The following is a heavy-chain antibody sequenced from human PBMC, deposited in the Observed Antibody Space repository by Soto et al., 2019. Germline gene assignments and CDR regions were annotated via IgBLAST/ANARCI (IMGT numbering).Heavy chain of an antibody. Sequence: SETLSLTCAVSGYSITNGYYWGWVRQPPGKGLEWIGSIYHSGNTYYNPSLKSRVTISLDTSKNQFSLKLTSVTAADTAVYYCARGPRGYSGYDRYYSFGYWGQGTLVTVSS. CDR2: IYHSGNT. V-gene: IGHV4-38-2*01. D-gene: IGHD5-12*01. J-gene: IGHJ4*02. CDR3: ARGPRGYSGYDRYYSFGY. CDR1: GYSITNGYY.